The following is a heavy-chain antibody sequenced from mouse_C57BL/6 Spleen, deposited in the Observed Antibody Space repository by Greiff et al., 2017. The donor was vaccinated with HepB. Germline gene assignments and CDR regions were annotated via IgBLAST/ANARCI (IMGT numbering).Heavy chain of an antibody. CDR2: INPGSGGT. CDR1: GYAFTNYL. CDR3: ARSDGYQYYFDY. J-gene: IGHJ2*01. D-gene: IGHD2-3*01. V-gene: IGHV1-54*01. Sequence: QVQLQQSGAELVRPGTSVKVSCKASGYAFTNYLIEWVKQRPGQGLEWIGVINPGSGGTNYNEKFKGKATLTADKSSSTAYMQLSNLTSEDSAVYFCARSDGYQYYFDYWGQGTTLTVS.